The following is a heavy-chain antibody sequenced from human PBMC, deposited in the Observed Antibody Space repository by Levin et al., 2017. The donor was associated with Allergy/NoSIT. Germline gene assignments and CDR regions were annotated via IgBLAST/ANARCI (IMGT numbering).Heavy chain of an antibody. J-gene: IGHJ4*02. V-gene: IGHV3-21*01. Sequence: GGSLRLSCAASGLTFSSYSMNWVRQAQGKGLEWVSSISSSSSYIFYADSVKGRFTISRDDAKNSLYLQMNSLRAEDTAVYYCSREFSQYQSFLWGQGTLVTVSS. D-gene: IGHD2-2*01. CDR1: GLTFSSYS. CDR2: ISSSSSYI. CDR3: SREFSQYQSFL.